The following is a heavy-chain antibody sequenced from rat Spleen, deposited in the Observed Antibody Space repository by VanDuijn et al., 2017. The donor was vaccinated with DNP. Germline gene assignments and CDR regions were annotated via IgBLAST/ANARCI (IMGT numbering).Heavy chain of an antibody. V-gene: IGHV5-31*01. CDR1: GFNFNDYW. D-gene: IGHD4-1*01. CDR3: ASGFGWFAY. Sequence: EVKLVESGGGLVQPGRSLKLSCAASGFNFNDYWMGWVRQVPGKGLEWVASITTGGEITYYPDSVKGRFTVSRDHATNTLYLRLNSLRSEDTATYYCASGFGWFAYWGQGTLVTVSS. J-gene: IGHJ3*01. CDR2: ITTGGEIT.